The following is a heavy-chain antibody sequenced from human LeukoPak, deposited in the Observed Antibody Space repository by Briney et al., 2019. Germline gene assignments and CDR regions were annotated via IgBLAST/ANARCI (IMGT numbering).Heavy chain of an antibody. D-gene: IGHD3-16*02. J-gene: IGHJ5*02. CDR2: ISYDGSNK. Sequence: GGSLRLSCTASGFTFSSYGMHWVRQAPGKGLEWVAVISYDGSNKYYADSVKGRFTISRDNSKNTLYLQMNSLRAEDTAVYYCAKDSTELSLNPWGQGTLVTVSS. CDR1: GFTFSSYG. V-gene: IGHV3-30*12. CDR3: AKDSTELSLNP.